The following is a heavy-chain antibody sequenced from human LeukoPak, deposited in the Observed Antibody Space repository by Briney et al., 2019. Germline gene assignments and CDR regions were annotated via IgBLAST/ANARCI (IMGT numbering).Heavy chain of an antibody. J-gene: IGHJ4*02. Sequence: GGSLRLSCAASGFSFSNYGMNWVRQAPGKGLEWVAIIWYDGGDKYYADSVKGRFTISRDNSKNTLYLQINSLRAEDTAVYYCATSDWDYWGQGTLVTVSS. CDR2: IWYDGGDK. D-gene: IGHD2-21*01. CDR1: GFSFSNYG. CDR3: ATSDWDY. V-gene: IGHV3-33*01.